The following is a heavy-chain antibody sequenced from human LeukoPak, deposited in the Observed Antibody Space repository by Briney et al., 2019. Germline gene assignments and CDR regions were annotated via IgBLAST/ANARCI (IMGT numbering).Heavy chain of an antibody. CDR2: IYYSGNT. D-gene: IGHD3-10*01. Sequence: PSETLSLTCTVSGGSISSTIYYWGWIRQPPGKGLEWIGTIYYSGNTYYNPSLKSRVTISIDTSKNQFSLKLSSVTAADTAVYYCAKDGEAFDYWGQGTLVTVSS. V-gene: IGHV4-39*07. CDR3: AKDGEAFDY. CDR1: GGSISSTIYY. J-gene: IGHJ4*02.